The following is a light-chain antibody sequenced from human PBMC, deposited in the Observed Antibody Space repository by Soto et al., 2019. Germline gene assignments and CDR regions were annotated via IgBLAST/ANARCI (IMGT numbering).Light chain of an antibody. J-gene: IGKJ5*01. CDR3: QQYNSYSIT. V-gene: IGKV1-9*01. CDR2: AAS. CDR1: QGVSSY. Sequence: DIQLTQSPSFLSASVGDRVTITFRASQGVSSYLAWFQQKPGKAPKLLIYAASTLQSGVPSRFSGSGSGTEFTLTISSLQPDDFATYYCQQYNSYSITFGQGTRLEIK.